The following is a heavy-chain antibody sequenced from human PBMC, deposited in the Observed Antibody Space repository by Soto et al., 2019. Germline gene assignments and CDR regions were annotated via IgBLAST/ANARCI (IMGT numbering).Heavy chain of an antibody. CDR2: ISSSSSTI. CDR3: ARIRGSSSVYYYGMDV. V-gene: IGHV3-48*02. Sequence: LRLSCAASGFTFSSYSMNWVRQAPGKGLEWVSYISSSSSTIYYADSVKGRFTISRDNAKNSLYLQMNSLRDEDTAVYYCARIRGSSSVYYYGMDVWGQGTTVTVSS. CDR1: GFTFSSYS. D-gene: IGHD1-26*01. J-gene: IGHJ6*02.